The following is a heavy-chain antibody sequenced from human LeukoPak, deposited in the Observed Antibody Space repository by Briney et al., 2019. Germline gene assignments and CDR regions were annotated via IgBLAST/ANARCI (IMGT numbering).Heavy chain of an antibody. CDR1: GFTFSSYW. V-gene: IGHV3-7*01. CDR3: ARDPEGAITPEN. CDR2: IKQDGSEK. D-gene: IGHD1-26*01. Sequence: GGSLRLSCAASGFTFSSYWMSWVRQAPGKGLEWVATIKQDGSEKYYADSVKGRFTISRDNAKNSLYLQMNSLRAEDTAVYYCARDPEGAITPENWGQGTLVTVSS. J-gene: IGHJ4*02.